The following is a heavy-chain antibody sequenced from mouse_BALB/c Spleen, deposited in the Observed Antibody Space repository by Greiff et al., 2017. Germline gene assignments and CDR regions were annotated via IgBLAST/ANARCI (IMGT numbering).Heavy chain of an antibody. Sequence: QVQLQQSGAELARPGASVKLSCKASGYTFTSYWMQWVKQRPGQGLEWIGAIYPGDGDTRYTQKFKGKATLTADKSSSTAYMQLSSLASEDSAVYYCARRGGYAMDYWGQGTSVTVSS. CDR1: GYTFTSYW. V-gene: IGHV1-87*01. J-gene: IGHJ4*01. CDR3: ARRGGYAMDY. CDR2: IYPGDGDT.